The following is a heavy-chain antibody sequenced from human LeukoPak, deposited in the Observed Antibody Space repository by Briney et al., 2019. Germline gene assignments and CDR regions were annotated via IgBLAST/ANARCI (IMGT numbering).Heavy chain of an antibody. CDR3: AKDQQWLVLDY. D-gene: IGHD6-19*01. CDR1: GFTFSSYA. Sequence: PGGSLRLSCAASGFTFSSYAMSWVRQAPGKGLEWVSAISGSGGSTYYADSVKGRFAISRDNSKNTVYLQMNNLRAEDTAVYYCAKDQQWLVLDYWGQGTLVTVSS. J-gene: IGHJ4*02. CDR2: ISGSGGST. V-gene: IGHV3-23*01.